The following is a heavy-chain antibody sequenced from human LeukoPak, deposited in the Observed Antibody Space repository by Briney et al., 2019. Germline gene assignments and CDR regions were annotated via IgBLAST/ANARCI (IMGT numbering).Heavy chain of an antibody. CDR2: ISAHNGKT. CDR3: ARLGLWFGELSDDY. D-gene: IGHD3-10*01. V-gene: IGHV1-18*01. Sequence: ASVKVSCKASGYTFTTYGISWVRQAPGQGLEWLGWISAHNGKTVYVQKLQGRVTLTTDTSTSTAYMELRSLTSDDTAVYYCARLGLWFGELSDDYWGQGTLVTVSS. J-gene: IGHJ4*02. CDR1: GYTFTTYG.